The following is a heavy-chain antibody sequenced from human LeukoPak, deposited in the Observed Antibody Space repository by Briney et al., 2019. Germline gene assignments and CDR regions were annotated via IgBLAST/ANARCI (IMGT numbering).Heavy chain of an antibody. D-gene: IGHD3-10*01. CDR1: GLTFSSYA. J-gene: IGHJ4*02. CDR3: ARDPARGAFDH. V-gene: IGHV3-23*01. Sequence: GGSLRLSCAASGLTFSSYAMNWVRQAPGKGLEWVSAISGSGGNTYYADSVKGRFTISRDNSKNTLYLQMNSLRAEDTAVYYCARDPARGAFDHRGQGTLVSVSS. CDR2: ISGSGGNT.